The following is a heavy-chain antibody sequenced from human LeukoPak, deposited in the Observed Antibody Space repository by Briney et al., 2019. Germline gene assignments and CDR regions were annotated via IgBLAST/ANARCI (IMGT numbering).Heavy chain of an antibody. J-gene: IGHJ3*02. Sequence: SQTLSLTCAVYGGSISSGGYSWSWIRQPPGKGLEWIGYIYHSGSTYYNPSLKSRVTISVDRSKNQFSLKLSSVTAADTAVYYCARVLRVGATTVAFDIWGQGTMVTVSS. D-gene: IGHD1-26*01. CDR3: ARVLRVGATTVAFDI. V-gene: IGHV4-30-2*01. CDR2: IYHSGST. CDR1: GGSISSGGYS.